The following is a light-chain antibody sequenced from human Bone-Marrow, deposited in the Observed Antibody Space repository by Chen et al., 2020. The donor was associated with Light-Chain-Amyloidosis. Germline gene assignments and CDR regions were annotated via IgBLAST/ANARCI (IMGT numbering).Light chain of an antibody. Sequence: NFVLIQPHSVSESPGKTVTISCTRSSGYIASNYVHWYQQRPGRSPTILIYEDNQSPSGVPDRFSGSIDRSSNSASLTISGLKTEDEGDYYCQSYDIAKVFGGGTKVTVL. J-gene: IGLJ2*01. V-gene: IGLV6-57*01. CDR1: SGYIASNY. CDR2: EDN. CDR3: QSYDIAKV.